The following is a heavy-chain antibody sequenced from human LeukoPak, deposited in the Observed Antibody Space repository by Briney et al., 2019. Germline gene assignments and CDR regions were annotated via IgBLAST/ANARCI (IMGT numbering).Heavy chain of an antibody. V-gene: IGHV4-39*07. J-gene: IGHJ6*03. CDR1: GGSISSCSYY. Sequence: WETLTLTRTVSGGSISSCSYYWGWIPQPPGKGLEWVGSSCYSGSTYYNPALKRRVTISVDTSKNQFSLKLSSVTAADTAVYYCARAVGSGSYPYYYYYYMDVWGKGTTVTISS. CDR3: ARAVGSGSYPYYYYYYMDV. D-gene: IGHD3-10*01. CDR2: SCYSGST.